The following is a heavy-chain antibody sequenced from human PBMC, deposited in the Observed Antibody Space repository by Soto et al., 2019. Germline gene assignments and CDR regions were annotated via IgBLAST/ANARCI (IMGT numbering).Heavy chain of an antibody. CDR3: ARDQAHSGIVGDVLAY. J-gene: IGHJ4*02. CDR1: GYTFTSYY. V-gene: IGHV1-46*01. D-gene: IGHD1-26*01. CDR2: INPSGGST. Sequence: ASVKVSCKASGYTFTSYYMHWVRQAPGQGLEWMGIINPSGGSTSYAQKFQGRVTMTRDTSTSTVYMELSSLRSEDTAVYYCARDQAHSGIVGDVLAYWGQGTLVIVSS.